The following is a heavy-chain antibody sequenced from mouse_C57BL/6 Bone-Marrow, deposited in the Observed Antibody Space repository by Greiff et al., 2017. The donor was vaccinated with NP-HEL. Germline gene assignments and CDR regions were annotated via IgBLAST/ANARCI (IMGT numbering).Heavy chain of an antibody. CDR1: GYTFTEYT. CDR2: FYPGSGSI. CDR3: ARHEDRSYSNYVFAY. D-gene: IGHD2-5*01. V-gene: IGHV1-62-2*01. J-gene: IGHJ3*01. Sequence: QVQLKESGAELVKPGASVKLSCKASGYTFTEYTIHWVKQRSGQGLEWIGWFYPGSGSIKYIEKFKDKATLTADKSSSTVYMELSRLTSEDSAFYFCARHEDRSYSNYVFAYWGQGTLVTVSA.